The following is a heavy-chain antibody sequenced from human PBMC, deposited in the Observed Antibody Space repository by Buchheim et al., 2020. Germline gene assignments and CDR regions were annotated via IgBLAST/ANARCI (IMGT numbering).Heavy chain of an antibody. CDR2: IWYDGSNK. D-gene: IGHD3-3*01. V-gene: IGHV3-33*01. J-gene: IGHJ4*02. Sequence: QVQLVESGGGVVQPGRSLRLSCAASGFTFSSYGMHWVRQAPGKGLEWVAVIWYDGSNKYYADSVKGRFTLPRDNSKNTLYLQMNSLRAEDTAVYYCARSSYDFWSGYYTYWGQGTL. CDR1: GFTFSSYG. CDR3: ARSSYDFWSGYYTY.